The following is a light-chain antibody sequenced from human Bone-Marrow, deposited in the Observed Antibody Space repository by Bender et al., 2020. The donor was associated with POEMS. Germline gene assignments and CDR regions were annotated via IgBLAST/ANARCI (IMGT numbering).Light chain of an antibody. CDR3: QSYDSSLSGYV. CDR2: RDT. Sequence: QSVLTQPPSTSGTPGQRVTISCSGSSSDIGSNSVYWFQQLPGTAPKLLIYRDTQRPSGVPDRFSGSRSGTSASLAITGLQAEDEADYYCQSYDSSLSGYVFGTGTKVTVL. V-gene: IGLV1-47*01. CDR1: SSDIGSNS. J-gene: IGLJ1*01.